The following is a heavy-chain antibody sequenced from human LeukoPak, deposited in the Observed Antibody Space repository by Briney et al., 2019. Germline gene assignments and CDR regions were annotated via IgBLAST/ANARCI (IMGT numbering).Heavy chain of an antibody. D-gene: IGHD2-8*01. CDR3: ARVWPCTNGVCPDVFEY. J-gene: IGHJ4*02. V-gene: IGHV1-24*01. CDR2: FDPEDGET. Sequence: ASVKVSCKVSGYTLTELSMHWVRQAPGKGLEWMGGFDPEDGETIYAQKFQGRVTMTEDTSTDTAYMELSSLRSEDTAVYYCARVWPCTNGVCPDVFEYWGQGTLVTVSS. CDR1: GYTLTELS.